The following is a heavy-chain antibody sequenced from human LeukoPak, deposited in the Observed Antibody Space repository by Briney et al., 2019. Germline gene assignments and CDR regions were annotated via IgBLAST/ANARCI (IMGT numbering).Heavy chain of an antibody. Sequence: SETLSLTCTVSGGSISSGSYYWSWIRQPAGKGLEWIGRIYTSGSTNYNPSLKSRVTISVDTSKNQCSLKLSSVTAADTAVYYCARGGDPHYGMDVWGQGTTVTVSS. CDR3: ARGGDPHYGMDV. CDR1: GGSISSGSYY. V-gene: IGHV4-61*02. D-gene: IGHD2-21*01. CDR2: IYTSGST. J-gene: IGHJ6*02.